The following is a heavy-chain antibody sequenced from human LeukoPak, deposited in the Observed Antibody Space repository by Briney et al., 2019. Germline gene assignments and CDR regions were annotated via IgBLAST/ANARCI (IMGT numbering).Heavy chain of an antibody. CDR2: IYPSDSET. J-gene: IGHJ6*02. V-gene: IGHV5-51*01. CDR3: ARGYDIDV. CDR1: GYSFTNYW. Sequence: ESLNLSCKGSGYSFTNYWIDLVRHTPGKGLGWMWIIYPSDSETRYSPSFEGQVSITVDKSISTAYLQWSSLKASDTAIYYCARGYDIDVWGQGTTVTVPS.